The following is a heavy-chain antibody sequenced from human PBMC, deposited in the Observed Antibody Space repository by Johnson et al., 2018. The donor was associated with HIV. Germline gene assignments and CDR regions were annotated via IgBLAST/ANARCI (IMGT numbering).Heavy chain of an antibody. Sequence: QVQLVESGGGVVQPGRSLRLSCAVSGFTFSSYALHWVRQAPGTGLEWVAVISYDGNNKYYADSVKGRFTISSDNSKNTLYLQMNSLRAEDTAVYYCARDRGGIAEQSGAFDIWGQGTMVTVSS. V-gene: IGHV3-30-3*01. CDR1: GFTFSSYA. J-gene: IGHJ3*02. D-gene: IGHD6-13*01. CDR3: ARDRGGIAEQSGAFDI. CDR2: ISYDGNNK.